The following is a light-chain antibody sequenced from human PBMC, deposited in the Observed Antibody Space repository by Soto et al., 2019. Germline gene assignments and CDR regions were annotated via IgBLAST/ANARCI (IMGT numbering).Light chain of an antibody. CDR1: QGISSY. J-gene: IGKJ5*01. Sequence: DIQLTQSPSFLSASVGDRVTITCRASQGISSYLAWYQQKPGKAPKLLIYAASTLQSGVPSRFSDSGSGTEFTLTISSLQPEDFATYCCQQLNSYPITFGQGTRLEIK. CDR2: AAS. V-gene: IGKV1-9*01. CDR3: QQLNSYPIT.